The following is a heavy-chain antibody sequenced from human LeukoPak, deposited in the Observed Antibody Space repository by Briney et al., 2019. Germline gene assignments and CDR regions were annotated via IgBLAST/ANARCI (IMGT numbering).Heavy chain of an antibody. D-gene: IGHD2-15*01. J-gene: IGHJ3*02. V-gene: IGHV3-23*01. Sequence: GGSLRLSCAASGFTFSSYAMSWVRQAPRKGLEWVSSITNSGDSTYYADSVKGRFIISRDNSKNTLSLQMYSLRVEDTAVYYCAKGLGGFDKWGQGTMVIVSS. CDR3: AKGLGGFDK. CDR2: ITNSGDST. CDR1: GFTFSSYA.